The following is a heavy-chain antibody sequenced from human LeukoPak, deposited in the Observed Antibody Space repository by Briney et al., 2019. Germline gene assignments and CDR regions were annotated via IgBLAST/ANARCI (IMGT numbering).Heavy chain of an antibody. Sequence: PSETLSLTCAVYGGSFSGYYWSWIRQPPGKGLEWIGEINHSGSTNYNPSLKSRVTISVDTSKNQFSLKLSSVTAADTAVYYCAREPPLNVDTATVGVYWGQGTLVTVSS. V-gene: IGHV4-34*01. J-gene: IGHJ4*02. CDR2: INHSGST. D-gene: IGHD5-18*01. CDR3: AREPPLNVDTATVGVY. CDR1: GGSFSGYY.